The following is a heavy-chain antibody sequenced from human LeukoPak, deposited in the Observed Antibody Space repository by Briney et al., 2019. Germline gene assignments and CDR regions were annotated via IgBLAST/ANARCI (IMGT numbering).Heavy chain of an antibody. D-gene: IGHD1-14*01. Sequence: GGSLRLSCAASGFTFSSYAMSWVRQAPGKGLEWVSAISSSGSTIYYADSVKGRFTISRDNAKNSLYLQMNSLRAEDTAVYYCARVKLTTRLDYWGQGTLVTVSS. V-gene: IGHV3-48*03. CDR2: ISSSGSTI. CDR1: GFTFSSYA. CDR3: ARVKLTTRLDY. J-gene: IGHJ4*02.